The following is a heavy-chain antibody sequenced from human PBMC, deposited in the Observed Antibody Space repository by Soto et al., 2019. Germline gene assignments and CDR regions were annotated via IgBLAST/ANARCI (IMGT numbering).Heavy chain of an antibody. Sequence: GGSLRLSCAASGFTFSSYGMHWVRQAPGKGLEWVAVISYDGSNKYYADSVKGRFTISRDNSKNTLYLQMNSLRAEDTAVYYCAKDMTTVTTYDFDYWGQGTLVTVSS. V-gene: IGHV3-30*18. CDR1: GFTFSSYG. D-gene: IGHD4-17*01. CDR3: AKDMTTVTTYDFDY. CDR2: ISYDGSNK. J-gene: IGHJ4*02.